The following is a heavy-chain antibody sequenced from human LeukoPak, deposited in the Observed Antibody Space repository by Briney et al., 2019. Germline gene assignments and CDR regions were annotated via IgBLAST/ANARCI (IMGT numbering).Heavy chain of an antibody. D-gene: IGHD5-24*01. CDR3: ARDPGRRWLQSDY. CDR1: GGTFSSYA. J-gene: IGHJ4*02. Sequence: GASVKVSCKASGGTFSSYAISWVRQAPGQGLEWMGRIIPIFGTANYAQKFQGRVTITTDESTSTAYMELSSLRSEDTAVYYCARDPGRRWLQSDYWGQGTLVTVSS. CDR2: IIPIFGTA. V-gene: IGHV1-69*05.